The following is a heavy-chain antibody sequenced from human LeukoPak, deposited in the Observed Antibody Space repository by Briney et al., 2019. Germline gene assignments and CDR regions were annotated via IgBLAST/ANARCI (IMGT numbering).Heavy chain of an antibody. J-gene: IGHJ4*02. Sequence: PSETLSLTCAVYGGSFSGYYWSWIRQPPGKGLEWIGEINHSGSTDYNPSLKSRVTISVGTSKNQFSLKLSSVTAADTAVYYCARGASGLFFDYWGQGTLVTVSS. V-gene: IGHV4-34*01. CDR2: INHSGST. CDR3: ARGASGLFFDY. D-gene: IGHD3-10*01. CDR1: GGSFSGYY.